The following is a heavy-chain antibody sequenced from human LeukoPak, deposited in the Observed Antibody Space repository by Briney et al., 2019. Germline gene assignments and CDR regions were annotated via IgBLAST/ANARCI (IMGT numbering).Heavy chain of an antibody. V-gene: IGHV3-7*01. CDR1: GFSFSDSW. J-gene: IGHJ4*02. Sequence: GGSLRLSCAASGFSFSDSWMNWVRQAPGKGLEWVASMNPDGSQRYYADSVRGRSTISRDNPKSSLYLQMNSLRAEDTATYFCARDRAYNSFDYWGQGTLVIVSS. D-gene: IGHD5-24*01. CDR3: ARDRAYNSFDY. CDR2: MNPDGSQR.